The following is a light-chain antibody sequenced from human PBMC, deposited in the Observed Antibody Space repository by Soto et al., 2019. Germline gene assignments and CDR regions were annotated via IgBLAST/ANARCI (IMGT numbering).Light chain of an antibody. CDR3: QQYDNLPLT. Sequence: DIQMTESPSSLSASVGDRVTITCQASQDISNHLNWYQQKPGKAPKLMIYDASNLETGVPSRFSGSGSGTDFTFTISSLQPEDIETYYCQQYDNLPLTFGGGTKVDIK. CDR1: QDISNH. J-gene: IGKJ4*01. V-gene: IGKV1-33*01. CDR2: DAS.